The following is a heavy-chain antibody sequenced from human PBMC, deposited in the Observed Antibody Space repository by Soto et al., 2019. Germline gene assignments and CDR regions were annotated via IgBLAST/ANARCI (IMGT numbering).Heavy chain of an antibody. V-gene: IGHV1-69*01. CDR1: GGTFSSYA. CDR2: IIPIFGTA. D-gene: IGHD3-3*01. CDR3: ARGHDDFWSGYCNYYYYYGMDV. Sequence: QVQLVQSGAEVKKPGSSVKVSCKASGGTFSSYAISWVRQAPGQGLEWMGGIIPIFGTANYAQKFQGRVTITADESTSTAYMELSSLRSEDTAVYYCARGHDDFWSGYCNYYYYYGMDVWGQGTTVTVSS. J-gene: IGHJ6*02.